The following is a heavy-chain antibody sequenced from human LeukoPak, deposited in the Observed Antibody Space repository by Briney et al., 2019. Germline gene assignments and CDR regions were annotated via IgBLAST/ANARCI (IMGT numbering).Heavy chain of an antibody. V-gene: IGHV3-23*01. Sequence: GGDLLLSCVALRFTFSSYPMSSPRQGPGTGVDWVSPISGRGGSTYYADSVKGRLTISRDNAKNTLCLQMNSLRAEDTAVYYWAKDLRGCGLLDFDYWGQGTLVTVSS. CDR1: RFTFSSYP. J-gene: IGHJ4*02. CDR3: AKDLRGCGLLDFDY. CDR2: ISGRGGST. D-gene: IGHD1-26*01.